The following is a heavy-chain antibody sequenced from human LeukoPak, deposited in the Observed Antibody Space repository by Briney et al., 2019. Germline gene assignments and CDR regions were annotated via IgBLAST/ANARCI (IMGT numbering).Heavy chain of an antibody. J-gene: IGHJ4*02. Sequence: GGSLRLSCAASGFTFTDAWMSWVRQAPGKGLEWVSGISGSGGSTYYADSVKGRFTISRDNSKNTLYLQMNSLRAEDTAVYYCASPGYDILTPLDYWGQGTLVTVSS. CDR3: ASPGYDILTPLDY. V-gene: IGHV3-23*01. CDR2: ISGSGGST. CDR1: GFTFTDAW. D-gene: IGHD3-9*01.